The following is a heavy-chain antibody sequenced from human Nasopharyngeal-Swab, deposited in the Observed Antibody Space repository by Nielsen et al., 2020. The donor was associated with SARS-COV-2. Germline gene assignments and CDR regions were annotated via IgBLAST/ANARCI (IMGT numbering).Heavy chain of an antibody. Sequence: WIRQPPGKGLEWIGEINHSGSTNYNPSLKSRVTISVETSKNQFSLKLSSVTAADTAVYYCARGTVYYYDSSGYYYYYYYGMDVWGQGTTVAVSS. CDR3: ARGTVYYYDSSGYYYYYYYGMDV. V-gene: IGHV4-34*01. J-gene: IGHJ6*02. CDR2: INHSGST. D-gene: IGHD3-22*01.